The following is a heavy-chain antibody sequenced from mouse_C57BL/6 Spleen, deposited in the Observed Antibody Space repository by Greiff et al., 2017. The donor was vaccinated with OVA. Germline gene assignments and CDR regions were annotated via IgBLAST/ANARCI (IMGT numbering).Heavy chain of an antibody. Sequence: QVQLQQSGAELVMPGASVKLSCKASGYTFTSYWMHWVKQRPGQGLEWIGEIDPSDSYTNYNQKFKGKSTLTVDKSSSTAYMQLSSLTSEDSAVYYCARGRFYAMDYWGQGTSVTVSS. D-gene: IGHD1-1*01. V-gene: IGHV1-69*01. J-gene: IGHJ4*01. CDR1: GYTFTSYW. CDR3: ARGRFYAMDY. CDR2: IDPSDSYT.